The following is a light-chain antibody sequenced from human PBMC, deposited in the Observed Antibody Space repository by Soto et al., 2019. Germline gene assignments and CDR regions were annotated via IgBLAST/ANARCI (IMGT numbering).Light chain of an antibody. J-gene: IGKJ1*01. Sequence: EIVMTQSPATLSVSPGERATLSCRASQRVSSNLAWYQQKPGQAPRLLIYGASTRATIIPARCSGRSCRTVAPISSSSQQADDGETYCDQHYNSYSEAFGQGTKVDIK. CDR2: GAS. CDR3: QHYNSYSEA. V-gene: IGKV3-15*01. CDR1: QRVSSN.